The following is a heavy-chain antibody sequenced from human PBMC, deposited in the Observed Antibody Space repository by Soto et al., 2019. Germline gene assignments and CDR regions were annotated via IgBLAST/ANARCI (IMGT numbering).Heavy chain of an antibody. V-gene: IGHV3-23*01. CDR3: AKDSRLPGFGLLIHAFDI. CDR2: ISGSLGSA. D-gene: IGHD3-3*01. CDR1: GFTFDDYA. J-gene: IGHJ3*02. Sequence: GGSLRLSCAVSGFTFDDYAMSWVRQAPGKGLEWVSTISGSLGSAYYAASVEGRFTISGDNSNNTLYLQMNSLRVEDTATYYCAKDSRLPGFGLLIHAFDIWGHGTMVTVSS.